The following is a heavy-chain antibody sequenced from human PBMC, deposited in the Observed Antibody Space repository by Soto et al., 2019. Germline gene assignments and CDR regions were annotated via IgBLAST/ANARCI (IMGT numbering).Heavy chain of an antibody. J-gene: IGHJ4*02. Sequence: ETQFLTCTGSGRSISSYYWSWIRQPPGKGLEWIGYIYYSGSTYYNPSLKSRVTISVDTSKNQFSLKLSSVTAADTAVYYCARVGGFGATTIDYWGQGTLVTVSS. CDR3: ARVGGFGATTIDY. CDR1: GRSISSYY. CDR2: IYYSGST. D-gene: IGHD3-10*01. V-gene: IGHV4-59*08.